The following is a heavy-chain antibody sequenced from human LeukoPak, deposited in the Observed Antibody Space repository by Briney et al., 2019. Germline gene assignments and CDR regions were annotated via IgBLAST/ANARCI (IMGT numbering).Heavy chain of an antibody. CDR3: TMIVVFPNCYSLRTY. CDR2: FDPEDGET. V-gene: IGHV1-24*01. J-gene: IGHJ4*02. D-gene: IGHD3-22*01. CDR1: GYTLTELS. Sequence: EASVKVSCKVSGYTLTELSMHWVRQAPGKGLEWMGGFDPEDGETIYAQKFQGRVTMTEDTSTDTAYMELSSLRSEDMGTNESTMIVVFPNCYSLRTYWGQGTLVTVSS.